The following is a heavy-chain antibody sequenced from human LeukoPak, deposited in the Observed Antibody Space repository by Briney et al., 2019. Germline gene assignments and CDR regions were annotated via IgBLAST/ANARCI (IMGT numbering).Heavy chain of an antibody. J-gene: IGHJ4*02. D-gene: IGHD1-26*01. CDR3: ARGHLSSGSYSD. CDR2: INHSGST. V-gene: IGHV4-34*01. CDR1: GGSFSGYY. Sequence: SETVSLTCAVYGGSFSGYYWRWIRQPPGKGLEWIGEINHSGSTNYNPSLKSRVTISVDTSKNQFSLKLSSVTAADTAVYYCARGHLSSGSYSDWGQGTLVTVSS.